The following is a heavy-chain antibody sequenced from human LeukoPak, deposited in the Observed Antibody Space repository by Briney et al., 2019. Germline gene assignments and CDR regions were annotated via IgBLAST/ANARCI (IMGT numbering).Heavy chain of an antibody. D-gene: IGHD2-15*01. CDR3: ARLRGLGPSDAFDI. J-gene: IGHJ3*02. V-gene: IGHV4-39*01. CDR2: IYYSGST. CDR1: GGSFSSYY. Sequence: SETLSLTCAVYGGSFSSYYWGWIRQRPGKGREWIGSIYYSGSTYYNPSLKSRVTISVDTFKNQFSLKLSSVTAADTAVYYCARLRGLGPSDAFDIWGQGTMVTVSS.